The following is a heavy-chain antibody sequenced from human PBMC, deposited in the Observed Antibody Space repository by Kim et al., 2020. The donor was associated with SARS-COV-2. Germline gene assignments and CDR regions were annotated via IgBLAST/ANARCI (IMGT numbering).Heavy chain of an antibody. J-gene: IGHJ4*02. V-gene: IGHV4-38-2*02. CDR1: GYSISSGSY. Sequence: SETLSLTCTVSGYSISSGSYWGWIRQPPGKGLEWIGSISHSGSTYYNPSLKSRVTISLDTSKNQFSLKLSSVTAADTAVYYCAHYGPLEYYFDYWGQGTLVTVSS. CDR2: ISHSGST. D-gene: IGHD3-10*01. CDR3: AHYGPLEYYFDY.